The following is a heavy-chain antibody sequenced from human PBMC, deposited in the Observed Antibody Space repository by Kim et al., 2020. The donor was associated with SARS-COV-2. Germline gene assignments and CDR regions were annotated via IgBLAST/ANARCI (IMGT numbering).Heavy chain of an antibody. D-gene: IGHD1-1*01. Sequence: ASVKVSCKASGYTFTTYAMHWVRQAPGQRLELMGWINGGHGNTKYSQKFQGRVTITRDTSASTAYMELSSLRSEDTAVYYCARDLGAATGGDYWGQGTLVTVSS. J-gene: IGHJ4*02. CDR3: ARDLGAATGGDY. CDR1: GYTFTTYA. V-gene: IGHV1-3*01. CDR2: INGGHGNT.